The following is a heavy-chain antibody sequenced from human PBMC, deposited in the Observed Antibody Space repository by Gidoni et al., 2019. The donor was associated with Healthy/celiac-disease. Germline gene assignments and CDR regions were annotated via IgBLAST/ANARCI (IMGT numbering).Heavy chain of an antibody. D-gene: IGHD2-2*01. V-gene: IGHV1-69*01. J-gene: IGHJ6*02. CDR1: GRTFSSYP. Sequence: QVQLVQSGAEVKKPGSSVQVSCKASGRTFSSYPISWVRQAPGQGLEWMGGIIPIFGTANYAQKFQGRVTITADESTSTAYMELSSLRAEDTAVYYCARKWLEPAAMPLSPNYYYYYGMDVWGQGTTVTVSS. CDR2: IIPIFGTA. CDR3: ARKWLEPAAMPLSPNYYYYYGMDV.